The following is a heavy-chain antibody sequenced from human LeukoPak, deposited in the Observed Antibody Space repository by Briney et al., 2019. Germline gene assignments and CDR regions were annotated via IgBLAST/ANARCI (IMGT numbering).Heavy chain of an antibody. D-gene: IGHD3-22*01. Sequence: ASVKVSCKASGYTFTGYYMHWVRQAPGQGLEWMGWINPNSGATNFAQKFQGRVTMTRDTSISTAYMELSRLRSDDTAVYYCASSITMIVVVTPAPNFDYWGQGTLVTVPS. J-gene: IGHJ4*02. CDR2: INPNSGAT. CDR3: ASSITMIVVVTPAPNFDY. V-gene: IGHV1-2*02. CDR1: GYTFTGYY.